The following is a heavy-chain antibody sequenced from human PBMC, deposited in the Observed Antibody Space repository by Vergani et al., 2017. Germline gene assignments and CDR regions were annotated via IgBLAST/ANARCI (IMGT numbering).Heavy chain of an antibody. CDR3: ARVLNAGDSFDY. V-gene: IGHV4-31*03. CDR2: IYYSVSS. J-gene: IGHJ4*02. D-gene: IGHD2-21*02. Sequence: QVHLQESGPGLVKPSQTLSLTCNVSGGSISSGGYYWSWILQHPGKGLEWLGYIYYSVSSYYNPTLKSRVTISVDTSKNQFSLKLSSVTAADTAVYYCARVLNAGDSFDYWGQGTLVTVSS. CDR1: GGSISSGGYY.